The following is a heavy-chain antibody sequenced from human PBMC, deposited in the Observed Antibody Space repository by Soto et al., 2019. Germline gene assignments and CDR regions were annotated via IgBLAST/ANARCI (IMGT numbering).Heavy chain of an antibody. Sequence: SETLSLTCAVYGGSFSGYYWSWIRQPPGKGLEWIGEINHSGSTNYNPSLKSRVTMSVDTSKNQFSLKLSSVTAADTAVYYCARRTTVIQFDYWGQGTLVTVSS. V-gene: IGHV4-34*01. CDR3: ARRTTVIQFDY. CDR2: INHSGST. CDR1: GGSFSGYY. J-gene: IGHJ4*02. D-gene: IGHD4-4*01.